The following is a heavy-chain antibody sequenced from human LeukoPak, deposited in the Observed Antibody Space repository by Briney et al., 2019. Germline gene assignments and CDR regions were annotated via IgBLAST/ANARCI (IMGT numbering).Heavy chain of an antibody. CDR3: ASGGIAARPGVFDY. V-gene: IGHV1-69*05. J-gene: IGHJ4*02. Sequence: SVKVSCKASGSTFSSYAISWVRQAPGQGLEWMGGIIPIFGTANYAQKFQGRVTITTDESTSTAYMELSSLRSEDTAVYYCASGGIAARPGVFDYWGQGTLVTVSS. CDR1: GSTFSSYA. CDR2: IIPIFGTA. D-gene: IGHD6-6*01.